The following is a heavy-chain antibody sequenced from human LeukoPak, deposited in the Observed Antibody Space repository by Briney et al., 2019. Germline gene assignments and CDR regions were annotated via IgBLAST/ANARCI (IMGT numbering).Heavy chain of an antibody. CDR2: INHSGST. V-gene: IGHV4-34*01. Sequence: SETLSLTCAVYGGSFSGYYWSWIRQPPGKGLEWIGEINHSGSTNYNPSLKSRVTISVDTSKNQFSLKLSSVTAADTAVYYCARGRIAVAGKAEYFQHWGQGTLVTVSS. CDR1: GGSFSGYY. J-gene: IGHJ1*01. D-gene: IGHD6-19*01. CDR3: ARGRIAVAGKAEYFQH.